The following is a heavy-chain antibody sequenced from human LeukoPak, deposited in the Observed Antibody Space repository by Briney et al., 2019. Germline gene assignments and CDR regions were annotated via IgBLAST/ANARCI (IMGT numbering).Heavy chain of an antibody. D-gene: IGHD4-17*01. V-gene: IGHV3-15*01. CDR2: IKSKTDGGTT. J-gene: IGHJ4*02. CDR1: GFAFSDAW. CDR3: TTGVNHGDSPFDY. Sequence: GGSLRLSCAASGFAFSDAWMSWVRQAPGKGLEWVGRIKSKTDGGTTDYAAPVKGRFTISRDDSKNTLYLQMISLKTEDTAVYYCTTGVNHGDSPFDYWGQGTLVTVSS.